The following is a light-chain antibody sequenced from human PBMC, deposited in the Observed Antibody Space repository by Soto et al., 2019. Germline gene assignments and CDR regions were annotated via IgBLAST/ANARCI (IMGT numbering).Light chain of an antibody. V-gene: IGKV3-20*01. CDR1: QSVSSSY. CDR3: QHYGSSPFT. Sequence: EIVLTQSPGTLSLSPGERATLSCRASQSVSSSYLAWYQQKPGQAPRLLVYGASSRATGIPDRFSGSGSGTDLTLTISRVEPEDLAVYYCQHYGSSPFTFGHGTRVYIK. CDR2: GAS. J-gene: IGKJ3*01.